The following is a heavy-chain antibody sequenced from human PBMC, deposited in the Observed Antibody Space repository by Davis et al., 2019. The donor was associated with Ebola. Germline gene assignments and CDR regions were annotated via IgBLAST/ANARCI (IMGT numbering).Heavy chain of an antibody. D-gene: IGHD2-15*01. CDR2: ISGSGENT. V-gene: IGHV3-23*01. J-gene: IGHJ4*02. CDR1: GFAFSIHW. CDR3: ARYCHYTDCSYFDC. Sequence: PGGSLRLSCAAASGFAFSIHWMTWVRQAPGKGLEWVSGISGSGENTYYTDSVKGRFTISRDNSKNTLYLQMNSLRAEDTATYYCARYCHYTDCSYFDCWGQGTMVAVSS.